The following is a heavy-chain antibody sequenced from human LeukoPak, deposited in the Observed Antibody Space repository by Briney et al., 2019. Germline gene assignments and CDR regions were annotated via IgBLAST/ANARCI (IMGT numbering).Heavy chain of an antibody. V-gene: IGHV4-59*01. Sequence: PSETLSLTCTVSGGSISSYYWSWTRQPPGKGLEWIGYIYYSGSTNYNPSLKSRVTISVDTSKNQFSLKLSSVTAADTAVYYCARDWAGSGSYYWFDPWGQGTLVTVSS. CDR1: GGSISSYY. J-gene: IGHJ5*02. D-gene: IGHD3-10*01. CDR3: ARDWAGSGSYYWFDP. CDR2: IYYSGST.